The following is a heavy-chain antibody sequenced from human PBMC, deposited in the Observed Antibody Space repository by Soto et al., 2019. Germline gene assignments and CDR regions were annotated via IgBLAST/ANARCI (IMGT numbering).Heavy chain of an antibody. CDR2: INPSGGST. D-gene: IGHD2-21*02. J-gene: IGHJ4*02. CDR3: ARVWEDYCGGDCSYFDY. CDR1: GYTFTSYY. V-gene: IGHV1-46*01. Sequence: ASVKVSCKASGYTFTSYYMHWVRQAPGQGLEWMGIINPSGGSTSYAQKFQGRVTMTRDTSTSTVYMELSSLRSEDTAVYYCARVWEDYCGGDCSYFDYWGQGTLVTVS.